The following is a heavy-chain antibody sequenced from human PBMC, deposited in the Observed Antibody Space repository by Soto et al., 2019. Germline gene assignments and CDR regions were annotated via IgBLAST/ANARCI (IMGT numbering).Heavy chain of an antibody. V-gene: IGHV3-23*01. CDR3: AKDTGVVAATPNWFDP. D-gene: IGHD2-15*01. CDR1: GFTFSSYA. Sequence: GGSLRPSCAASGFTFSSYAMSWVRQAPGKGLEWVSAISGSGGSTYYADSVKGRFTISRDNSKNTLYLQMNSLRAEDTAVYYCAKDTGVVAATPNWFDPWGQGTLVTVSS. J-gene: IGHJ5*02. CDR2: ISGSGGST.